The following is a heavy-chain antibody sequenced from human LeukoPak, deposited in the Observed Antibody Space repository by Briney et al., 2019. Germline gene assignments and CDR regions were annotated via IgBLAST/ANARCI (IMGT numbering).Heavy chain of an antibody. J-gene: IGHJ4*02. CDR3: ASSKSGYYDSSGYYY. CDR1: GGSISSGGYY. D-gene: IGHD3-22*01. Sequence: SQTLSLTCTVSGGSISSGGYYWSWLRQHPGKGLEWIGYIYYSGSTYYNPSLKSRVTISVDTSKNQFSLKLSSVTAADTAVYYCASSKSGYYDSSGYYYWGQGTLVTVSS. V-gene: IGHV4-31*03. CDR2: IYYSGST.